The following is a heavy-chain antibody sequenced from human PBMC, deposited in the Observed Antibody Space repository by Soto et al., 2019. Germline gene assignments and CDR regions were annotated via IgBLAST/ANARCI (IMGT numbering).Heavy chain of an antibody. CDR3: TGEVASGY. CDR2: ISRGGGTK. D-gene: IGHD2-8*02. Sequence: QVQLVESGGGVVQPGRSLRLSCAVSGFTVSTYGMHWVRQAPGKGLEWVAVISRGGGTKYYADSVKGRFTISRDNSRNTLFLEMNSLSGDDMAVYYCTGEVASGYWGQGTLVTVSS. CDR1: GFTVSTYG. V-gene: IGHV3-30*03. J-gene: IGHJ4*02.